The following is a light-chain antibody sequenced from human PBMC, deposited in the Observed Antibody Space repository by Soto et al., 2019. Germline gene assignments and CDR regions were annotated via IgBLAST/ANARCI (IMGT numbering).Light chain of an antibody. V-gene: IGKV3-11*01. J-gene: IGKJ4*01. CDR2: DAS. CDR1: QSVNNA. CDR3: QHRRSWPLT. Sequence: EIVLTQSPDTLSLSPGERATLSCRASQSVNNALAWYQQKPGQAPRLLIYDASNRATGIPARFSGSGSGTDFTLTISSLEPEDYAVYYSQHRRSWPLTFGGGTKVEIK.